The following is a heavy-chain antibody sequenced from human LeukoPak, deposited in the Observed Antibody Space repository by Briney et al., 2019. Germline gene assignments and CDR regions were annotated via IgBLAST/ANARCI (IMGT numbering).Heavy chain of an antibody. J-gene: IGHJ4*02. Sequence: GASVKVSCKASGYTFTRHYIHWVRQAPGQGLEWMGIINTSGGTTTYAQKFQGRVTLTRDTSTSTVYMELSSLRSEDTAMYYCARGYDSSGYYCVGYWGQGTLVTVSS. CDR2: INTSGGTT. D-gene: IGHD3-22*01. V-gene: IGHV1-46*01. CDR3: ARGYDSSGYYCVGY. CDR1: GYTFTRHY.